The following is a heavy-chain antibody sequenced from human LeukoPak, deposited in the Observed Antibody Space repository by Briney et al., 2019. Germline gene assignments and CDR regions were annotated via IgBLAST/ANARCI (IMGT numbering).Heavy chain of an antibody. CDR3: ARGRITMVRGVMGGFDP. D-gene: IGHD3-10*01. Sequence: GASVKVSCKASGYTFTGYYMHWVRQAPGQGLEWMGWINPNSGGTNYAQKFQGRVTMTRDTSISTAYMELSRLRSDDTAVYYCARGRITMVRGVMGGFDPWGQGTLVTVSS. CDR2: INPNSGGT. J-gene: IGHJ5*02. CDR1: GYTFTGYY. V-gene: IGHV1-2*02.